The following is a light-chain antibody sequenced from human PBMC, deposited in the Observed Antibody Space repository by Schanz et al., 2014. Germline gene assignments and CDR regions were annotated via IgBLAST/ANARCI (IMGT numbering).Light chain of an antibody. Sequence: EIVMTQSPATLSVSPGERATVSCRASHSVRSNVAWYQQKPGQAPRLLIYGASTRVTGIPDSFSGSGSGTDFTLTISRLEPEDFAVYYCQQCGSSRWTFGQGTKVEIK. V-gene: IGKV3D-15*01. J-gene: IGKJ1*01. CDR3: QQCGSSRWT. CDR2: GAS. CDR1: HSVRSN.